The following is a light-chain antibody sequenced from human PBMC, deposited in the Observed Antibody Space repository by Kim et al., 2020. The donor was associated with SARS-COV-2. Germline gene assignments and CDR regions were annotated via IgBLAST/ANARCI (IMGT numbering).Light chain of an antibody. CDR3: QQAKSIPRK. CDR1: QGINRR. CDR2: AAS. J-gene: IGKJ1*01. V-gene: IGKV1-12*01. Sequence: ASGGERVKITGRASQGINRRIGWYQEIPGKAPRLLIYAASRLQSGGTSRLSGSGCGTEFTVTSRRLQAEDLATYDCQQAKSIPRKLGQGTKV.